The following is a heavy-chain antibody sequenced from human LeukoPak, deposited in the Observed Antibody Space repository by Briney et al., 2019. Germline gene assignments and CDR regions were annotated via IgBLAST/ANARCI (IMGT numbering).Heavy chain of an antibody. Sequence: ASVKVSCKASGYTFTGYYMHWVRQAPGQGLEWMGIINPSGGSTSYAQKFQGRVTMTRDMSTSTVYMELSSLRSEDTAVYYCARSIAVAGPYYYYYMDVWGKGTTVTVSS. V-gene: IGHV1-46*01. J-gene: IGHJ6*03. CDR3: ARSIAVAGPYYYYYMDV. CDR2: INPSGGST. D-gene: IGHD6-19*01. CDR1: GYTFTGYY.